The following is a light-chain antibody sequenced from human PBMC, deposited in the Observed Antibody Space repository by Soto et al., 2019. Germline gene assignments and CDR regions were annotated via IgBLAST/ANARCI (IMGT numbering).Light chain of an antibody. J-gene: IGKJ1*01. CDR1: QSVSSSY. V-gene: IGKV3-20*01. CDR3: QQYCRSPPWT. Sequence: EIVLTQSPGTLSLSPGERATLSCRASQSVSSSYLAWYQQKPGQAPRLLIYGASSRATGIPDRFSGSGSGTDFTLTISRQESEDFAVYYCQQYCRSPPWTFGQGTKVEIK. CDR2: GAS.